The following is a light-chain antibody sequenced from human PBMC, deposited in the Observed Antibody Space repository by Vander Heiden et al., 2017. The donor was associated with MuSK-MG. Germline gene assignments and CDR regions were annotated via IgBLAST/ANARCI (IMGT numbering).Light chain of an antibody. Sequence: DIVMCQTPLSLSVTPGQPAFISCTSSQRLRHSNGETYLFWYQQKPGQPPQLLIYEASNRFSGVPDRFSGSGSGTDFTLKISRVEAEDVGVYYCMQAKHVPRTFGPGTKVDIK. CDR3: MQAKHVPRT. CDR2: EAS. V-gene: IGKV2D-29*01. CDR1: QRLRHSNGETY. J-gene: IGKJ3*01.